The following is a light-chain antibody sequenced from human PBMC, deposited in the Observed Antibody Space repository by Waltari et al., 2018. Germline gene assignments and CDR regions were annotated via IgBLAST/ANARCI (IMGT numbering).Light chain of an antibody. CDR3: CSYGGRYV. CDR2: EVT. J-gene: IGLJ1*01. V-gene: IGLV2-11*01. CDR1: SSNY. Sequence: QSDLTQPRPVSGSPGQSVPIPCPGTSSNYVSWYQPPPGKAPQLMIFEVTRRPSGVPDRFSGSKSGNTASLTISGLQAEDEADYYCCSYGGRYVFGTATKVTVL.